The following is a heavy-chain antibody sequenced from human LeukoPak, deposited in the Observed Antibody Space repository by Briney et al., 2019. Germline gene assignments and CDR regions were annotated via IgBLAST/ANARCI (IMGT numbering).Heavy chain of an antibody. CDR3: ARGKNSSSVDY. V-gene: IGHV3-23*01. D-gene: IGHD6-6*01. J-gene: IGHJ4*02. CDR2: ISGSGGST. Sequence: GGSLRLSCAASGFTFSSYAMSWVRQAPGKGLEWVPAISGSGGSTYYADSVKGRFTISRDNSKNTLYLRMNSLRAEDTAVYYCARGKNSSSVDYWGQGTLVTVSS. CDR1: GFTFSSYA.